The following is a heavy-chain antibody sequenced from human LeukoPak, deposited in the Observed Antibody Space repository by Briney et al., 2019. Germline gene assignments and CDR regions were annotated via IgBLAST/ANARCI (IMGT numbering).Heavy chain of an antibody. D-gene: IGHD3-3*01. Sequence: SQTLSLTCTVSGGSISSGSYYWSWIRQPAGKGLEWIGRIYSSGSANYNPSLKSRVTISVDTSKNQFSLKLSSVTAADTAVYYCAREGYDFWSGYFWAFDIWGQGTMVTVSS. V-gene: IGHV4-61*02. CDR3: AREGYDFWSGYFWAFDI. CDR1: GGSISSGSYY. CDR2: IYSSGSA. J-gene: IGHJ3*02.